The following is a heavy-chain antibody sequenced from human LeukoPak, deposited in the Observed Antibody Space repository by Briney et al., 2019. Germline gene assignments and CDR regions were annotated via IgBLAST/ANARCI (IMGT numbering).Heavy chain of an antibody. CDR1: GFTFSSYA. Sequence: GGSLRLSCAASGFTFSSYAMSWVRQAPGKGLEWVSAISGSGGSTYYADSVKGRFTISRDNAKNSLFLQMSSLRADDTAIYYCARVNPISSGFYAYWGQGTLVTVSS. D-gene: IGHD3-22*01. CDR3: ARVNPISSGFYAY. CDR2: ISGSGGST. V-gene: IGHV3-23*01. J-gene: IGHJ4*02.